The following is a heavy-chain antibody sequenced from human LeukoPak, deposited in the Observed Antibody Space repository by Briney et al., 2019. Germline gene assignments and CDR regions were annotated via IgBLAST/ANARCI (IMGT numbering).Heavy chain of an antibody. Sequence: SETLSLTCTVSGGSISSYYWSWIRQPPGKGLEWIGYIYYSGSTNYNPSLKSRVTISVDTSKNQFSLKLSSVTAADTAVYYCAGYKQQLVPLALDYWGQGTLVTVSS. CDR3: AGYKQQLVPLALDY. CDR1: GGSISSYY. V-gene: IGHV4-59*01. D-gene: IGHD6-13*01. J-gene: IGHJ4*02. CDR2: IYYSGST.